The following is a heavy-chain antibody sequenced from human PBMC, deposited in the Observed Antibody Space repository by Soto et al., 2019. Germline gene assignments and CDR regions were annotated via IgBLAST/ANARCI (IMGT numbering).Heavy chain of an antibody. Sequence: PSETLSLTCRVSGASVSSETHFWSWIRQPPGKGLEWIGYVYRRGTTNSNHALKSRVTVSEDKWKNQFSLSLNSVTAADTAVYYCAREDMSGTFHFDYWGPGIQVNVSS. V-gene: IGHV4-61*01. CDR2: VYRRGTT. D-gene: IGHD1-26*01. CDR3: AREDMSGTFHFDY. J-gene: IGHJ4*02. CDR1: GASVSSETHF.